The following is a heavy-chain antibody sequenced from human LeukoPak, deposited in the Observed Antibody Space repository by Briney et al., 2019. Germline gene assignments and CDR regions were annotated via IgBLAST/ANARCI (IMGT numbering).Heavy chain of an antibody. V-gene: IGHV3-23*01. Sequence: GGSLRLSCAASGFTFSNSSMSWVRQAPGKGLEWVSTLSGSGTTTYYADSVKGRFTISRDNSKNTLYLQMNSLRAEDTAVYYCAKGIYSSGWSYFDYWGHGTLVTVSS. D-gene: IGHD6-19*01. CDR2: LSGSGTTT. CDR1: GFTFSNSS. CDR3: AKGIYSSGWSYFDY. J-gene: IGHJ4*01.